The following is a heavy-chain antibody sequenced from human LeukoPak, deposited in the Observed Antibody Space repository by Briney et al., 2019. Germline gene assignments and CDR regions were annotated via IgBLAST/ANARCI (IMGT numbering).Heavy chain of an antibody. J-gene: IGHJ3*02. Sequence: SGGSLRFSCVASGFTISIFGIHWVRQAPGKGLEWVALISYDGSNKYCADSVKGRFTISRDNSKNTLYLQMNSLRAEDTAVYYCARQKNWAYAFDIWGQGTMVTVSS. D-gene: IGHD7-27*01. CDR3: ARQKNWAYAFDI. CDR2: ISYDGSNK. V-gene: IGHV3-30*03. CDR1: GFTISIFG.